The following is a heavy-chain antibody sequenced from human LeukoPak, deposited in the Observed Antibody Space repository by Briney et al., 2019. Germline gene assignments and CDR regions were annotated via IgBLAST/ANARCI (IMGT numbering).Heavy chain of an antibody. Sequence: SETLSLTCAVSGGSFSGHYWSWIRQPPGEGREWIGEINDSGSTKYNPSLKSRVTISADTSKNQFSLKLSSVPAADTAVYYCAKNNWFDPWGQGTLVTVSS. CDR1: GGSFSGHY. V-gene: IGHV4-34*01. J-gene: IGHJ5*02. CDR3: AKNNWFDP. CDR2: INDSGST.